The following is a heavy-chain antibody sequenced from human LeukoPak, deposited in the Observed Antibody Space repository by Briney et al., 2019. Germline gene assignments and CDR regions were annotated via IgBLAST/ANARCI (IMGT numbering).Heavy chain of an antibody. CDR1: GGSLSSYY. D-gene: IGHD3-22*01. J-gene: IGHJ4*02. V-gene: IGHV4-59*01. Sequence: SETLSLTCTVSGGSLSSYYWSWVRQAPGKGLEWIGYIYYSGSTNYNPSLKSRVTISVDTSENHFSLKLSSVTAADTAVYYSARESYYYESSGYYPYYFDYWGQGILVTVSP. CDR2: IYYSGST. CDR3: ARESYYYESSGYYPYYFDY.